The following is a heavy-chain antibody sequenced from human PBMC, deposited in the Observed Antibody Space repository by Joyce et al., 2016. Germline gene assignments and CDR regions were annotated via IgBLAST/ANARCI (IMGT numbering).Heavy chain of an antibody. V-gene: IGHV3-7*01. CDR2: IKEEGSLK. Sequence: EVQLVESGGGLVQPGGSLRLSCAASGFTFSNHWMSWVRQAPGKGLEGVAKIKEEGSLKRYVDSVKGRFTISRDNAKNSLYLQMNSLTAEDMTVYYCARGGSPNPTPGDYWGQGTLVTVSS. CDR1: GFTFSNHW. D-gene: IGHD3-16*01. CDR3: ARGGSPNPTPGDY. J-gene: IGHJ4*02.